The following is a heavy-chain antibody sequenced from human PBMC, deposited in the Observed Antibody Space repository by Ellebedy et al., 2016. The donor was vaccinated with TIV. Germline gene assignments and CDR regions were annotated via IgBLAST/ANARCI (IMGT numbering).Heavy chain of an antibody. CDR2: ISGGGANT. Sequence: GGSLRLSCAASGFTFSLFTMTWVRQAPGKGLEWVSAISGGGANTYYADSVRGRFSISRDNSRRMLFLQMNTLRGEDTAVYYCAKVDSSGWSYQGRFDHWGPGILVTVSS. CDR3: AKVDSSGWSYQGRFDH. J-gene: IGHJ5*01. CDR1: GFTFSLFT. V-gene: IGHV3-23*01. D-gene: IGHD6-19*01.